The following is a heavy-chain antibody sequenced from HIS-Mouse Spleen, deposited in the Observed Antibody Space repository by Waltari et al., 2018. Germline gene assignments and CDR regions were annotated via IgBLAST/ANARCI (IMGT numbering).Heavy chain of an antibody. CDR1: GYTFTGYY. V-gene: IGHV1-2*02. J-gene: IGHJ4*02. CDR2: INPHGGGT. D-gene: IGHD7-27*01. CDR3: ARDQLGGFDY. Sequence: QVQLVQSGAEVKKPGASVKVSCMASGYTFTGYYMHGVRQAPGQGLEWMGGINPHGGGTNNAQKCKGRVTMTGDTSISTAYMELSRLRSDDTAVYYCARDQLGGFDYWGQGTLVTVSS.